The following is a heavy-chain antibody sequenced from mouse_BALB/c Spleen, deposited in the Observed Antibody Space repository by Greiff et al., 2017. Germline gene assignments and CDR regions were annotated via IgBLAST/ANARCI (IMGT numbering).Heavy chain of an antibody. D-gene: IGHD1-1*01. CDR2: ISDGGSYT. V-gene: IGHV5-4*02. CDR3: ARDTTGWYFDV. CDR1: GFTFSDYY. J-gene: IGHJ1*01. Sequence: EVKLVESGGGLVKPGGSLKLSCAASGFTFSDYYMYWVRQTPEKRLEWVATISDGGSYTYYPDSVKGRFTISRDNAKNNLYLQMSSLKSEDTAMYYCARDTTGWYFDVWGAGTTVTVSS.